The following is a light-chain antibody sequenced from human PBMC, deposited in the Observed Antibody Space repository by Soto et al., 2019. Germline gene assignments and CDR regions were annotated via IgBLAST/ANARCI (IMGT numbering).Light chain of an antibody. V-gene: IGKV1-5*03. CDR2: QAS. CDR1: QSIINW. J-gene: IGKJ1*01. CDR3: QQYSSHST. Sequence: DIQMTQSPSTLSASVGDRVTITCRASQSIINWLGWYQQKPGKAPKLLIYQASSLENGVPSRFSGSGSGTEFSLTISSLQPDDFATYYCQQYSSHSTFGQGTKVDIK.